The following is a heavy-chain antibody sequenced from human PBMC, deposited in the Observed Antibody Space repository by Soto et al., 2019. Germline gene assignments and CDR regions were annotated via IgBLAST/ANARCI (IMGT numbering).Heavy chain of an antibody. CDR3: ARDHSGSYSTRPKDAFDI. J-gene: IGHJ3*02. CDR1: GYTFTSYG. V-gene: IGHV1-18*01. CDR2: ISAYNGNT. D-gene: IGHD1-26*01. Sequence: ASVKFSYNAAGYTFTSYGISWVRQAPGQGLEWMGWISAYNGNTNYAQKLQGRVTMTTDTSTSTAYMELRSLRSDDTAVYYCARDHSGSYSTRPKDAFDIWGQGTMVTVSS.